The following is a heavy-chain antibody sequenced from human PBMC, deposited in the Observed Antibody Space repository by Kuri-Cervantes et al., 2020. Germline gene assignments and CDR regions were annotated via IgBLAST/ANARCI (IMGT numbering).Heavy chain of an antibody. V-gene: IGHV1-2*02. Sequence: ASVKVSCKASGYTFTGYYMHWVRQAPGQGLEWMGWINPNSGGTNYAQKFQGRVTMTRDTSISAAYMELSGLRSDDTAVYYCARDLGLPVVGSTYNSKDRYHYYYHMDVWGKGTTVTVSS. CDR2: INPNSGGT. CDR3: ARDLGLPVVGSTYNSKDRYHYYYHMDV. CDR1: GYTFTGYY. J-gene: IGHJ6*03. D-gene: IGHD1-26*01.